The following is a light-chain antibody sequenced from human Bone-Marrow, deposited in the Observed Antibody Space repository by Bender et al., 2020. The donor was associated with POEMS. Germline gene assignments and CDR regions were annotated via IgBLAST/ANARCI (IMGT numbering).Light chain of an antibody. CDR2: EVS. CDR1: ISDVGGYNF. Sequence: QSALTQPASVSGSPGQSVTISCTGTISDVGGYNFVSWFQQHPGKAPKLIIYEVSNRPSGVSHRFSGSKSGNTASLTISGLQAEDEADFYCSSYGGTNNVLFGGGTTLTVL. V-gene: IGLV2-14*01. J-gene: IGLJ2*01. CDR3: SSYGGTNNVL.